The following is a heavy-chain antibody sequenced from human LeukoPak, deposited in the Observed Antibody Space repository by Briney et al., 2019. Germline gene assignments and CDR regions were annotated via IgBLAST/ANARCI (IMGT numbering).Heavy chain of an antibody. CDR2: IVVGSGNT. Sequence: SVKVSCKASGFTFTSSAMQWVRQARGQRLEWIGWIVVGSGNTNYAQKFQERVTITRDMSTSTAYMELSSLGSEDTAVYYCAAVGPYCGGDCYAFDYWGQGTLVTVSS. D-gene: IGHD2-21*02. V-gene: IGHV1-58*02. CDR3: AAVGPYCGGDCYAFDY. J-gene: IGHJ4*02. CDR1: GFTFTSSA.